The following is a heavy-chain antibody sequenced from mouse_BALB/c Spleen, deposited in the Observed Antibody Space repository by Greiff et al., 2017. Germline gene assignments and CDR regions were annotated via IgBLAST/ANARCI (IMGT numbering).Heavy chain of an antibody. CDR2: IDPYYGGT. CDR3: ARGHYGNYVWAMDY. CDR1: GYSFTGYN. J-gene: IGHJ4*01. Sequence: LVESGPELEKPGASVKISCKASGYSFTGYNMNWVKQSNGKSLEWIGNIDPYYGGTSYNQKFKGKATLTVDKSSSTAYMQLKSLTSEDSAVYYCARGHYGNYVWAMDYWGQGTSVTVSS. D-gene: IGHD2-1*01. V-gene: IGHV1-39*01.